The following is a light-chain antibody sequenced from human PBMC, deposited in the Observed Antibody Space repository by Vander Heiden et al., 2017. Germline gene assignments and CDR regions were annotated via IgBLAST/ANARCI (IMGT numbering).Light chain of an antibody. CDR3: QNWNTGIRV. CDR2: LNSDGSN. V-gene: IGLV4-69*01. Sequence: QLVLTQSPSASASLGASVKLTCTLSSGHSNFAIAWHQQQPEKGPPPLMMLNSDGSNSKGDGIPECFSGSSYAAARSLTISSLQAEDDSYYYCQNWNTGIRVFGGGTKLTVL. J-gene: IGLJ3*02. CDR1: SGHSNFA.